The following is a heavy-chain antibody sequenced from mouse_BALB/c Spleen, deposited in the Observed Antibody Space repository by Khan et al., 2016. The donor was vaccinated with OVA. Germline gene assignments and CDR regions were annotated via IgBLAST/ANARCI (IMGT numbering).Heavy chain of an antibody. CDR3: SRSGYGTFAY. J-gene: IGHJ3*01. Sequence: QVQLKESGAELVKPGASVRLSCKASGYTFTNYYLYWVKQRPGHGLEWIGDINPSNGGTNFNEKFKNKVTLTVDNSSSTAYMQLSSLTSEDSTVYYCSRSGYGTFAYWGQGTWVTVSA. D-gene: IGHD2-1*01. CDR2: INPSNGGT. CDR1: GYTFTNYY. V-gene: IGHV1S81*02.